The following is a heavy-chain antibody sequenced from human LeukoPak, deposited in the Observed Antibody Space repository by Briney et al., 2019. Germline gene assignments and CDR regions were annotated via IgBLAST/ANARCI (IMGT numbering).Heavy chain of an antibody. CDR2: ISSSSSHI. D-gene: IGHD3-22*01. CDR3: ARVQHGDYYDSSGYYYDY. Sequence: GGSLRLSCAASGFTFSSYSMNWVRQAPGKGLEWVSSISSSSSHIYYADSVKGRFTISRDNAKNSLYLQMNSLRAEDTAVYYCARVQHGDYYDSSGYYYDYWGQGTLVTVSS. CDR1: GFTFSSYS. V-gene: IGHV3-21*01. J-gene: IGHJ4*02.